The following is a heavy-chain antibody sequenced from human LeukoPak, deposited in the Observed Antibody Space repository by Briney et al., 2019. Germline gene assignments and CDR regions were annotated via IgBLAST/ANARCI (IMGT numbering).Heavy chain of an antibody. Sequence: GGSLGLSCAASGFTFSIYEMNWVRQAPGKGLEWVSYIRSSGSTIYYADSVKGRFTISRDNAKNSLYLQMNSLRAEDTAVYYCARPYSEDDYYFYAMDVWGKGTTVTVSS. J-gene: IGHJ6*04. CDR3: ARPYSEDDYYFYAMDV. CDR2: IRSSGSTI. V-gene: IGHV3-48*03. CDR1: GFTFSIYE. D-gene: IGHD2-15*01.